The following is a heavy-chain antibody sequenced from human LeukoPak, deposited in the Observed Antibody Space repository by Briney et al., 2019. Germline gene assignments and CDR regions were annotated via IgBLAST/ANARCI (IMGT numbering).Heavy chain of an antibody. J-gene: IGHJ4*02. CDR2: INWNGGST. CDR3: ARAYSYGFRYYFDF. Sequence: GGSLRLSCAASGFTCDDYGMSWVRQAPGKGLEWVSGINWNGGSTGYADSVKGRFTISRDNAKNSLYLQMNSLRVEDTALYYCARAYSYGFRYYFDFWGQGTLVTVSS. V-gene: IGHV3-20*04. CDR1: GFTCDDYG. D-gene: IGHD5-18*01.